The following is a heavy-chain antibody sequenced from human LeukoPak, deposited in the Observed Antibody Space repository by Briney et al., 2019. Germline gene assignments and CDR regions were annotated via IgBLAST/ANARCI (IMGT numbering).Heavy chain of an antibody. CDR3: AKTSNWVFDY. D-gene: IGHD7-27*01. CDR2: ISGSGSAT. J-gene: IGHJ4*02. CDR1: GFTFSSFG. V-gene: IGHV3-23*01. Sequence: PGGSLRLSCAASGFTFSSFGMSWVRQAPGKGLDWVSSISGSGSATYYADSVKGRFTISRDNSKNTLYLQMNSLRAEDTAVYYCAKTSNWVFDYWGQGTLVTVSS.